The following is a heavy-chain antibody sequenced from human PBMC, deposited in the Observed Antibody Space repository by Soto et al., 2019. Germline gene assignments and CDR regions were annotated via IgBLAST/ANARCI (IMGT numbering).Heavy chain of an antibody. CDR2: IYYIGST. CDR1: GGSISSYY. CDR3: ARDRVESGYPEYFQH. J-gene: IGHJ1*01. D-gene: IGHD3-22*01. Sequence: SETLSLTCTVSGGSISSYYWSWIRQPPGKGLEWIGSIYYIGSTKYNPSLKSRVTISVDTSKNQFSLRLSSVTAADTAVYYCARDRVESGYPEYFQHWGQGTLVTVSS. V-gene: IGHV4-59*12.